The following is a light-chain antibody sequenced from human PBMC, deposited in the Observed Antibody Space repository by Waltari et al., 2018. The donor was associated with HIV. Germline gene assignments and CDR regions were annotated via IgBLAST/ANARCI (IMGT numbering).Light chain of an antibody. CDR1: QDIWRY. CDR2: DAL. J-gene: IGKJ3*01. CDR3: QQYSHLPVT. V-gene: IGKV1-33*01. Sequence: ETQMTQSPSSLSASVGDRVTITCRASQDIWRYLNWYQQKPGRAPKLLIYDALNLETGVPSRFSGSGSGTDFTFTISSLQPEDFATYFCQQYSHLPVTFGPGTKVDVK.